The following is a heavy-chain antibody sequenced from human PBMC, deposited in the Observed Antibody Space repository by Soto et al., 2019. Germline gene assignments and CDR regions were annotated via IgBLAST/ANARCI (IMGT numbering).Heavy chain of an antibody. Sequence: QVQLVQSGAEVKKPGSSVKVSCKASGGTFSSYAISWVRQAPGQGLEWMGGIIPIFGTENYAQKFQGRVTITADESTSTDYMELSSLTSEDTGVYYCARGGLEQWLVSNYWGQGTLVTVSS. V-gene: IGHV1-69*12. CDR1: GGTFSSYA. CDR3: ARGGLEQWLVSNY. J-gene: IGHJ4*02. CDR2: IIPIFGTE. D-gene: IGHD6-19*01.